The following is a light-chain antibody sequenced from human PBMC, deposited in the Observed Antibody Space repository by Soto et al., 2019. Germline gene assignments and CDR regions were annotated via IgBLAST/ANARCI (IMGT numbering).Light chain of an antibody. CDR3: QQYGSSPYT. V-gene: IGKV3-20*01. CDR1: QSVSSSY. J-gene: IGKJ2*01. Sequence: EIVLTQSPGTLSLSPGERATLSCRASQSVSSSYLAWYQQKPGQAPRLLIYGASSRETGIPDRFSGSGSGTDFTLTISSLQPEDFAVYYCQQYGSSPYTFGQGTKVEIK. CDR2: GAS.